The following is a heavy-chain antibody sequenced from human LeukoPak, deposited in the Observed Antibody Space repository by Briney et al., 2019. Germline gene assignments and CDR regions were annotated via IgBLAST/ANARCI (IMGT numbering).Heavy chain of an antibody. CDR2: TSGSGGST. CDR3: ARKRLHEIDY. V-gene: IGHV3-23*01. CDR1: GFTFSSYA. D-gene: IGHD5-24*01. J-gene: IGHJ4*02. Sequence: GGSLRLSCAASGFTFSSYAMSWVRQAPGKGLEWVSATSGSGGSTHYADSVKGRFTISRDNAKNSLYLQMNSLRAEDTAVYYCARKRLHEIDYWGQGTLVTVSS.